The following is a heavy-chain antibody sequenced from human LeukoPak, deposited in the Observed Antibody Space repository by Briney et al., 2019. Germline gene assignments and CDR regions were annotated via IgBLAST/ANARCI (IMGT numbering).Heavy chain of an antibody. Sequence: GGSLRLSCAASGFAFNNYVMTWVRQAPGKGLEWVSSISDGGGSTYYTDSVKGRFTISRDNSKNTLYLQMNSLRAEDTALYYCAKDSAVSGSNYGMDVWGQGTTVTVSS. CDR2: ISDGGGST. D-gene: IGHD5-12*01. CDR1: GFAFNNYV. CDR3: AKDSAVSGSNYGMDV. V-gene: IGHV3-23*01. J-gene: IGHJ6*02.